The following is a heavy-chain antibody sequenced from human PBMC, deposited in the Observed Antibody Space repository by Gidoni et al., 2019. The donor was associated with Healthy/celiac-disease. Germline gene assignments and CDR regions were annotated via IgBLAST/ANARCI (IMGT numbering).Heavy chain of an antibody. D-gene: IGHD3-10*01. Sequence: QVQLVESGGGVVQPGRSLRLSCAASGFTFSSYAMHWVRQAPGKGLEWVAVISYDGGNKYYADSVKGRFTISRDNSKNTLYLQMNSLRAEDTAVYYCARDDYGSGSYYTYYFDYWGQGTLVTVSS. V-gene: IGHV3-30-3*01. CDR2: ISYDGGNK. CDR1: GFTFSSYA. CDR3: ARDDYGSGSYYTYYFDY. J-gene: IGHJ4*02.